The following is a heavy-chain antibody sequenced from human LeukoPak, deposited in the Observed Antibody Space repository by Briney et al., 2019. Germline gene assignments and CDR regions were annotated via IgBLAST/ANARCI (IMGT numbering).Heavy chain of an antibody. V-gene: IGHV3-23*01. CDR1: GFTFSSYA. CDR2: ISGSGGST. D-gene: IGHD3-22*01. Sequence: GGSLRLSCAASGFTFSSYAMRWVRQAPGKGLEWVSAISGSGGSTYYADSVKGRFTISRDNSKNTLYLQMNSLRAEDTAVYYCAEALSPSYASSADGYHYFYYWGQGTLVTVSS. CDR3: AEALSPSYASSADGYHYFYY. J-gene: IGHJ4*02.